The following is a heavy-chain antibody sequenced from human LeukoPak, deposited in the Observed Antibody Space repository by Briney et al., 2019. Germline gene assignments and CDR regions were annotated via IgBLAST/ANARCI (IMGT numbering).Heavy chain of an antibody. J-gene: IGHJ4*02. D-gene: IGHD4-23*01. Sequence: ASVKVSCKASGGTFSSYAISWVRQAPGQGLEWMGGIIPIFGTANYAQKFQGRVTITADESTSTAYMELSSLRSEDTAVYYCAREDYGGNGPYRYWGQGTPVTVSS. CDR2: IIPIFGTA. V-gene: IGHV1-69*13. CDR3: AREDYGGNGPYRY. CDR1: GGTFSSYA.